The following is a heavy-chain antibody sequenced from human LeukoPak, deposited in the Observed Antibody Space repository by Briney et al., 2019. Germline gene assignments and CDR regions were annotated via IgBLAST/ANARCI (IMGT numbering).Heavy chain of an antibody. CDR1: GYSFTSYW. D-gene: IGHD3-22*01. Sequence: GESLKISCKGSGYSFTSYWIGWVRQMPGKGLEWMGIIYPGDSGTRYSPSFQGQVTISADKSISTAYLQWSSLKASDTAMYYCARREMGTYYYDSSEFDYWGQGTLVTVSS. CDR3: ARREMGTYYYDSSEFDY. J-gene: IGHJ4*02. CDR2: IYPGDSGT. V-gene: IGHV5-51*01.